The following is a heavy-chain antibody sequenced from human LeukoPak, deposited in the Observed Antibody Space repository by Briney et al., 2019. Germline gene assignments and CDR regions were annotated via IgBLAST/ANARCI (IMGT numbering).Heavy chain of an antibody. J-gene: IGHJ3*02. CDR3: ARGSIAFDI. CDR2: ILSDGSNK. D-gene: IGHD2/OR15-2a*01. Sequence: GGSLRLSCAASGFTFSTYGMHWVRQAPGKGLEWVAVILSDGSNKYYADSVKGRFTISRDNSKNTLYLQMNSLRAEDTAVYYCARGSIAFDIWGQGTMVTVSS. CDR1: GFTFSTYG. V-gene: IGHV3-30*03.